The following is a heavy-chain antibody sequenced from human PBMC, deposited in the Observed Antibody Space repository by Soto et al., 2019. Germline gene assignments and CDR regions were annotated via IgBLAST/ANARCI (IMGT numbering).Heavy chain of an antibody. J-gene: IGHJ4*02. V-gene: IGHV3-23*01. D-gene: IGHD6-19*01. Sequence: GGSLRLSCAASGFTFTNYAMNWARQAPGKGLEWVSAISGGGGSTYYADSVKGRFTISRDNSKNTLYLQMNSLRAEDTAVYYCTRGRGHGYSSGWPDYWGQGTLVTVSS. CDR3: TRGRGHGYSSGWPDY. CDR2: ISGGGGST. CDR1: GFTFTNYA.